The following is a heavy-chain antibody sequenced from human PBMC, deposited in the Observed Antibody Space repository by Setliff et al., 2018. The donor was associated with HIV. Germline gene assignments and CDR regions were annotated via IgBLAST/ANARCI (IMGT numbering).Heavy chain of an antibody. D-gene: IGHD6-19*01. J-gene: IGHJ4*01. CDR1: GHTFTNYD. V-gene: IGHV1-8*01. Sequence: ASVKVSCKPSGHTFTNYDIHWMRRATGQGLEWMGWMNPNSGVSGYALKFHDRVTMTRDTSITTAYMELSRLRSEDTAMYYCTTTLSAWYSVIWGQGTLVTVSS. CDR3: TTTLSAWYSVI. CDR2: MNPNSGVS.